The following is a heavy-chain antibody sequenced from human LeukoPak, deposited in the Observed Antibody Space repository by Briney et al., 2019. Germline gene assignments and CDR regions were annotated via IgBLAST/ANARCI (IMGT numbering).Heavy chain of an antibody. J-gene: IGHJ6*03. CDR2: IHPSTGNP. CDR3: ARGRTSWIQSGYYMDV. Sequence: ASVKVSCKASGYTFTNYAMNWVRQAPGQGLEWMGWIHPSTGNPTYAQGFTGRFVFSLDTSVSTAYLQISGLKAEDTAVYYCARGRTSWIQSGYYMDVWGKGTTVTVSS. D-gene: IGHD5-18*01. V-gene: IGHV7-4-1*02. CDR1: GYTFTNYA.